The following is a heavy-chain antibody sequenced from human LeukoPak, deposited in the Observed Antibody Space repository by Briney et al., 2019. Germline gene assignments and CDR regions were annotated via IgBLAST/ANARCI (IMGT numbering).Heavy chain of an antibody. CDR1: GASISSDY. J-gene: IGHJ4*02. D-gene: IGHD3-22*01. V-gene: IGHV4-59*01. CDR2: VYHSGST. CDR3: ARAGNYYYSSGYYSHFDY. Sequence: SETLSLTCTVSGASISSDYWNWIRQPPGKGLEWIGHVYHSGSTNYNPSLKSRVIISVDTSKNQFSLKLSSVTAADTAVYYCARAGNYYYSSGYYSHFDYWGQGTLVTVSS.